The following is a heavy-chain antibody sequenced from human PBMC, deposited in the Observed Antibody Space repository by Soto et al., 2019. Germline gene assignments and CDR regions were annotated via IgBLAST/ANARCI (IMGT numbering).Heavy chain of an antibody. CDR1: GYTFTSYG. V-gene: IGHV1-18*01. CDR3: ARASLSYSSGWYPRY. J-gene: IGHJ4*02. Sequence: QVPLVQSGAEVKKPGASVKVSCKASGYTFTSYGISWVRQAPGQGLEWMGWISAYNGNTNYAQKLQGRVTMTTDTSTSTAYMELRSLRSDDTAVYYCARASLSYSSGWYPRYWGQGTLVTVSS. CDR2: ISAYNGNT. D-gene: IGHD6-19*01.